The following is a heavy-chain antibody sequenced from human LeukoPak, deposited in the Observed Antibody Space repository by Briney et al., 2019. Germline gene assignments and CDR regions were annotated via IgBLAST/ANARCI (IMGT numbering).Heavy chain of an antibody. Sequence: GGSLRLSCAASGFTFSYYWMHWVRQAPGKGLVWVSRINSDGSSTGYADSVEGRFTISRENSNNTLYLQMNSLRPEDTAVYYCARADYYTSGTYRYYFDYWGQGTLVTVSS. CDR2: INSDGSST. CDR3: ARADYYTSGTYRYYFDY. CDR1: GFTFSYYW. D-gene: IGHD3-10*01. J-gene: IGHJ4*02. V-gene: IGHV3-74*01.